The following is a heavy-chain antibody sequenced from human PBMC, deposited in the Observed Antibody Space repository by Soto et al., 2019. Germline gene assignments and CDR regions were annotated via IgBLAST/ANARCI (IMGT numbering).Heavy chain of an antibody. J-gene: IGHJ6*02. CDR1: GFTFSSYA. CDR3: ARDRVRWTTYYGMDV. CDR2: ISYDGSNK. V-gene: IGHV3-30-3*01. D-gene: IGHD3-10*01. Sequence: GGSLRLSCAASGFTFSSYAMHWVRQAPGKGLEWVAVISYDGSNKYYADSVKGRFTISRDNSKNTLYLQMNSLRAEDTAVYYCARDRVRWTTYYGMDVWGQGTTVTVSS.